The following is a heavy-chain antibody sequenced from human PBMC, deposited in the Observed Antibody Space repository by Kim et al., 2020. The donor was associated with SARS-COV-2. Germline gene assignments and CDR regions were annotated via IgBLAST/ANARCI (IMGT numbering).Heavy chain of an antibody. CDR3: STYLEQWLASGY. V-gene: IGHV3-30*04. D-gene: IGHD6-19*01. CDR1: GFTFRNDA. Sequence: GGSLRLSCAASGFTFRNDAMHWVRQAPGKGLEWVGGITCNGSSRYYADSVQGRVTISRDNSNDTIYLYMNSLRLNDKDLSVYSTYLEQWLASGY. J-gene: IGHJ4*03. CDR2: ITCNGSSR.